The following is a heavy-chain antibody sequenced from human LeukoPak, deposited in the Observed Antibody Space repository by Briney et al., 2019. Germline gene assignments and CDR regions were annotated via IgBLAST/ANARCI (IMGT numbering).Heavy chain of an antibody. CDR1: GFTFSSYS. CDR3: ARLTYRGVMEY. CDR2: ITSSSSYI. Sequence: PGGSLRLSCAASGFTFSSYSMNWVRQAPGKGLEWVSSITSSSSYIYYADSVKGRLTISRDNAKNSLYLQMNSLRAEDTAVYYCARLTYRGVMEYWGQGTLVTVSS. V-gene: IGHV3-21*01. J-gene: IGHJ4*02. D-gene: IGHD3-16*02.